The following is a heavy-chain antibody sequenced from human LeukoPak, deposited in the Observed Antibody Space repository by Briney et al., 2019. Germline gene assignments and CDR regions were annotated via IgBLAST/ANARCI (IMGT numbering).Heavy chain of an antibody. CDR3: AKRGDTAAHFDY. Sequence: PGESLRLSCAAAGFTFSNYGMHWVRQAPGKGLEWVSIIWYNRNNRKSAYAVNGRVSISRNKSKNTVYLHMNSPRAEDTAVYYCAKRGDTAAHFDYWGQGTLVTVSS. CDR1: GFTFSNYG. CDR2: IWYNRNNR. J-gene: IGHJ4*02. D-gene: IGHD2-21*02. V-gene: IGHV3-33*03.